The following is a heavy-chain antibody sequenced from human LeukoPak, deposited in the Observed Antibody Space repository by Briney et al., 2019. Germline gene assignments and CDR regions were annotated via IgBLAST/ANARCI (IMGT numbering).Heavy chain of an antibody. CDR1: GFTFSSFA. CDR2: INSSGGR. Sequence: PGGSLRLSCAASGFTFSSFAMSWVRQAPGKGLEWVTTINSSGGRKYAEPVKGRFTISSDNSKKTLQLQLNSMRPNDAAASYYSKGGSFSGSYYINWFDPWGQGTLATVSS. D-gene: IGHD3-10*01. CDR3: SKGGSFSGSYYINWFDP. V-gene: IGHV3-23*01. J-gene: IGHJ5*02.